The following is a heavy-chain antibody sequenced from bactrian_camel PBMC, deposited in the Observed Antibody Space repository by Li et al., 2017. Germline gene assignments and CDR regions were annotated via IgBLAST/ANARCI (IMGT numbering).Heavy chain of an antibody. CDR1: KFTAIFSC. CDR2: FYVGNGST. Sequence: QVQLVESGGGSVQTGGSLRLSCAASKFTAIFSCMAWFRQAPGKEREGVATFYVGNGSTYYADSVKGRFTTSQDNAKNTVYLQMNSLKPEDTAMYFCAATYGRTCRAGGDFGYWGQGTQVTVS. J-gene: IGHJ6*01. D-gene: IGHD6*01. V-gene: IGHV3S1*01. CDR3: AATYGRTCRAGGDFGY.